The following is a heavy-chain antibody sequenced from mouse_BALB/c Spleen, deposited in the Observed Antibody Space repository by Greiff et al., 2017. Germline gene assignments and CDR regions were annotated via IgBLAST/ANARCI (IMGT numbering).Heavy chain of an antibody. CDR1: GYSFTGYT. Sequence: VQLKESGPELVKPGASMKISCKASGYSFTGYTMNWVKQSHGKNLEWIGLINPYNGGTSYNQKFKGKATLTVDKSSSTAYMELLSLTSEDSAVYYCARRGYGNYDWFAYWGQGTLVTVSA. CDR3: ARRGYGNYDWFAY. CDR2: INPYNGGT. V-gene: IGHV1-18*01. D-gene: IGHD2-1*01. J-gene: IGHJ3*01.